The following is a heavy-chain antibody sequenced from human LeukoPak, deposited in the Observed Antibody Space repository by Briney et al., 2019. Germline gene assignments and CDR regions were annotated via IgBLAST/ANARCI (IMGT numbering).Heavy chain of an antibody. J-gene: IGHJ5*02. CDR2: ISSSSSTI. V-gene: IGHV3-48*01. Sequence: GGSLRLSCAASGFTFSSYSMNWVRQAPGKGLEWVSYISSSSSTIYYADSVKGRFTISRDNAKNSLYLQMNSLRAEDTAVYYCARGGPGYSSSWYDPWGQGTLVTVSS. CDR1: GFTFSSYS. CDR3: ARGGPGYSSSWYDP. D-gene: IGHD6-13*01.